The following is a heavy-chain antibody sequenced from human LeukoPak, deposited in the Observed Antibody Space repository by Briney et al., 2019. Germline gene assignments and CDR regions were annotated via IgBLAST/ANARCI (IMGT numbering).Heavy chain of an antibody. CDR2: IYHSGST. V-gene: IGHV4-38-2*02. J-gene: IGHJ4*02. CDR3: ARLVVGYVWGSYRFGSYYFDY. CDR1: GYSISSGYY. Sequence: SETLSLTCTVSGYSISSGYYWGWIRQPPGKGLEWIGIIYHSGSTYYNPSLKSRVTISVDTSKNQFSLKLSSVTAADTAVYYCARLVVGYVWGSYRFGSYYFDYWGQGTLVTVSS. D-gene: IGHD3-16*02.